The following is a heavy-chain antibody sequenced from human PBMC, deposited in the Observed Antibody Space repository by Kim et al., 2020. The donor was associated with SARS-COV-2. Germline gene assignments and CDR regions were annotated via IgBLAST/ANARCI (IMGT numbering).Heavy chain of an antibody. CDR2: INTNTGNP. D-gene: IGHD3-3*01. V-gene: IGHV7-4-1*02. CDR3: ARDPVDFWSGYYKRAFDY. Sequence: ASVKVSCKASGYTFTSYAMNWVRQSPGQGLEWMGWINTNTGNPTYAQGFTGRFVFSLDTSVSTAYLQISSLKAEDTAVYYCARDPVDFWSGYYKRAFDYWGQGTLVTVSS. CDR1: GYTFTSYA. J-gene: IGHJ4*02.